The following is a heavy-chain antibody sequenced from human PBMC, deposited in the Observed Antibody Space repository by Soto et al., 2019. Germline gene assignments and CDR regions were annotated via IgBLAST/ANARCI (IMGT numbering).Heavy chain of an antibody. D-gene: IGHD5-12*01. J-gene: IGHJ5*02. CDR2: IIPILGIA. V-gene: IGHV1-69*02. Sequence: SVKVSCKASGGTFSSYTISWVRQAPGQGLEWMGRIIPILGIANYAQKFQGRVTITADKSTSTAYMELTNMDPVDTATYYCARITVGDGYNSVWFDPWGQGTLVTVSS. CDR1: GGTFSSYT. CDR3: ARITVGDGYNSVWFDP.